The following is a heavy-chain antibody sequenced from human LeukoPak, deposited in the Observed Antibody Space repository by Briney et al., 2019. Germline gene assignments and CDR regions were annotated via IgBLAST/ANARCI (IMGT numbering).Heavy chain of an antibody. CDR2: IYYSGKT. Sequence: SGTLSLTCVVSGGSISSNSYFWGWIRQPPGKGLEWIGTIYYSGKTYYNPSLKSRVTISVDTSKNQFSLKLSSVTAADTAVYYCARQYDFWSGEDNWFDPWGQGTLVTVSS. J-gene: IGHJ5*02. D-gene: IGHD3-3*01. V-gene: IGHV4-39*01. CDR3: ARQYDFWSGEDNWFDP. CDR1: GGSISSNSYF.